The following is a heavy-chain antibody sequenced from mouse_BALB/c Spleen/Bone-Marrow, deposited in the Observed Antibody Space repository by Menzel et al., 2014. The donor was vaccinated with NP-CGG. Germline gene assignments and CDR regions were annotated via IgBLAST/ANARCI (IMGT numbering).Heavy chain of an antibody. CDR3: TRLPH. CDR1: GYTFTNYY. V-gene: IGHV1S81*02. CDR2: INPSNGGT. D-gene: IGHD5-1*01. J-gene: IGHJ4*01. Sequence: QVQLQQSGAELVKPGASVKLSCRASGYTFTNYYMYWVKQRPGQGLEWIGEINPSNGGTNFNEKFKSKATLTVDKSSSTAYMQLSSLTSKDSAVYYCTRLPHWGQGTSVTVSS.